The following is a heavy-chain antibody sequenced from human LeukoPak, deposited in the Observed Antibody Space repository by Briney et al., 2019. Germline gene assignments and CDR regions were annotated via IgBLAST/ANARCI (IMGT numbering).Heavy chain of an antibody. V-gene: IGHV1-18*01. J-gene: IGHJ4*02. CDR1: YD. CDR2: ISPYNGNT. D-gene: IGHD6-19*01. CDR3: ARQGAVAGEFDY. Sequence: YDINWVRQAPXQXLEWMGWISPYNGNTDYAQKLQGRVTMTTDTSTTTAYMELRSLRSDDTAIYYCARQGAVAGEFDYWGQGTLVTVSS.